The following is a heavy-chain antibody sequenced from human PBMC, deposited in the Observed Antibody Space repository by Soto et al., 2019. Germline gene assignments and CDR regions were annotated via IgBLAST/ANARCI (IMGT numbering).Heavy chain of an antibody. CDR2: ISAYNGNT. Sequence: GASVKVSCKASGYTFTSYGISWVRQAPGQGLEWMGWISAYNGNTNYAQKLQGRVTMTTDTSTSTAYMELRSLRSDDTAVYYCARDGSEQWLVLGGFDPWGQGTLVTVSS. CDR3: ARDGSEQWLVLGGFDP. CDR1: GYTFTSYG. D-gene: IGHD6-19*01. V-gene: IGHV1-18*01. J-gene: IGHJ5*02.